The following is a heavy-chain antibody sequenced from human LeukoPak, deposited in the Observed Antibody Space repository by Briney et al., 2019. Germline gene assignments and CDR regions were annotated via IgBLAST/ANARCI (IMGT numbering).Heavy chain of an antibody. Sequence: PGRSLRLSCAASGFTFSSYGMHWVRQAPGKGLEWVAVISYDGSNKYYADSVKGRFTISRDNSKSTLYLQMNSLRAEDTAVYYCAKDPRVRGVIIKGYYWGQGTLVTVSS. CDR3: AKDPRVRGVIIKGYY. D-gene: IGHD3-10*01. J-gene: IGHJ4*02. CDR1: GFTFSSYG. CDR2: ISYDGSNK. V-gene: IGHV3-30*18.